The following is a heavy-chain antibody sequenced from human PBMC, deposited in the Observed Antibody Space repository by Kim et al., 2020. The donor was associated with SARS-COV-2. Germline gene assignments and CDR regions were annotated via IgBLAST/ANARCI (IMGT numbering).Heavy chain of an antibody. Sequence: ASVKVSCKASGYTFTSYGISWVRQAPGQGLEWMGWISAYNGNTNYAQKLQGRVTMTTDTSTSTAYMELRSLRSDDTAVYYCARDRVRVTMILGRPGGYWGQGTLVTVSS. D-gene: IGHD3-22*01. CDR1: GYTFTSYG. J-gene: IGHJ4*02. CDR2: ISAYNGNT. CDR3: ARDRVRVTMILGRPGGY. V-gene: IGHV1-18*01.